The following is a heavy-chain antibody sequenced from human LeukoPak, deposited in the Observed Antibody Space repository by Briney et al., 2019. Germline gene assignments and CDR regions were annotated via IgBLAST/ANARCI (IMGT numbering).Heavy chain of an antibody. Sequence: SETLSLTCTVSGGSVSGYFWSWVRQPPGKGLEWIGYIYPSGSTSYNPSLKSRVSFSIDTSRNQFSLRLSSVTAADTAVYYCARLTPDCSSTSCDYYYHGMDVWGQGTTVTVSS. J-gene: IGHJ6*02. CDR3: ARLTPDCSSTSCDYYYHGMDV. CDR1: GGSVSGYF. D-gene: IGHD2-2*01. CDR2: IYPSGST. V-gene: IGHV4-4*09.